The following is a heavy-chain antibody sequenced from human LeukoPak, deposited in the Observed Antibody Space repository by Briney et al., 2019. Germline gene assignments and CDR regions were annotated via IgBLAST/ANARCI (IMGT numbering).Heavy chain of an antibody. CDR1: GYTFTSYG. CDR3: ARDLSVVIQAKGAFDI. D-gene: IGHD5-18*01. Sequence: ASVKVSCKASGYTFTSYGIGWVRQAPGQRLEWMGWINAGNGNTKYSQKFQGRVTITRDTSASTAYMELSSLRSEDTAVYYCARDLSVVIQAKGAFDIWGQGTMVTVSS. J-gene: IGHJ3*02. CDR2: INAGNGNT. V-gene: IGHV1-3*01.